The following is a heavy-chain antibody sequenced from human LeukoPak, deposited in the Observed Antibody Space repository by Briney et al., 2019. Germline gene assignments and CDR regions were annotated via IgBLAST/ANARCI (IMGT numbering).Heavy chain of an antibody. Sequence: GGSLRLSCAASGFTFSSYAMSWVRQAPGKGLEWVAFIRYDGSNKYYADSVKGRFTISRDNSKNTLYLQMNSLRAEDTAVYYCAKDPAGITGVYFDYWGQGTLVTVSS. CDR2: IRYDGSNK. D-gene: IGHD4-23*01. CDR1: GFTFSSYA. CDR3: AKDPAGITGVYFDY. V-gene: IGHV3-30*02. J-gene: IGHJ4*02.